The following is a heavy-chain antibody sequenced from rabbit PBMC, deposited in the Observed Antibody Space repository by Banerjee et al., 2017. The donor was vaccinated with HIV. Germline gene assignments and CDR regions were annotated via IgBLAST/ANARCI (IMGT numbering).Heavy chain of an antibody. D-gene: IGHD8-1*01. CDR3: ARDAGSSYLFRYFNL. J-gene: IGHJ4*01. CDR1: GFSFSSSYW. CDR2: IYAGSSGST. Sequence: QEQLEESGGDLVKPEGSLALTCTASGFSFSSSYWICWVRQAPGKGLEWIACIYAGSSGSTYYASWAKGRFTISKTSSTTVTLQMTSLTAADTATYFCARDAGSSYLFRYFNLWGQGTLVTVS. V-gene: IGHV1S45*01.